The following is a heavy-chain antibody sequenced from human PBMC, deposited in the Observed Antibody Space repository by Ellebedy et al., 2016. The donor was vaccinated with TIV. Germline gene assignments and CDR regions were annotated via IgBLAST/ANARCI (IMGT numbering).Heavy chain of an antibody. Sequence: LSLTCAASGFTFGSFAMHWVRQAPGKGLEWFSVISGDGSSAYLADSVKGRFTLTRDNSKKTLYLQMNGLRTEDTAVYFCAKGSSSGFNYDRVGFEYWGQGTLVTVSS. CDR1: GFTFGSFA. J-gene: IGHJ4*02. CDR3: AKGSSSGFNYDRVGFEY. D-gene: IGHD3-22*01. V-gene: IGHV3-23*01. CDR2: ISGDGSSA.